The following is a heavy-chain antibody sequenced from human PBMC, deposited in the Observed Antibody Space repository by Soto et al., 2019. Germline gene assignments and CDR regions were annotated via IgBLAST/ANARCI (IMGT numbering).Heavy chain of an antibody. J-gene: IGHJ6*02. CDR3: ARFGSAPYYYYGVDV. Sequence: QVQLVQSETEVKKPGASVKVSCKASGYIFTNYDITWVRQAPGQGLEWMGWVSGYTGNTKYAQKFQDRVTMTTDTVTSTVYMELRSLLSDDTAVYYCARFGSAPYYYYGVDVWGQGTTVCVSS. V-gene: IGHV1-18*01. CDR2: VSGYTGNT. D-gene: IGHD3-10*01. CDR1: GYIFTNYD.